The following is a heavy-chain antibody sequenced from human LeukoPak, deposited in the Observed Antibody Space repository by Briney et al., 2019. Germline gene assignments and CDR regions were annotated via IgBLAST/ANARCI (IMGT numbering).Heavy chain of an antibody. V-gene: IGHV3-20*04. CDR3: AKGLGYCGGDCYSGWFDP. CDR2: INWNGGST. J-gene: IGHJ5*02. Sequence: PGGSLRLSCAASGFTFDDYGMSWVRQAPGKGLEWVSGINWNGGSTGYADSVKGRFTISRDNSKNTLYLQMNSLRAEDTAVYYCAKGLGYCGGDCYSGWFDPWGQGTLVTVSS. D-gene: IGHD2-21*02. CDR1: GFTFDDYG.